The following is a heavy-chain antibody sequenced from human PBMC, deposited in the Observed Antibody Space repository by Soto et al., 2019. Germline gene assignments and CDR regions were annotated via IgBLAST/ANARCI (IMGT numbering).Heavy chain of an antibody. CDR2: ISYDGSNK. CDR1: GFTFISYG. J-gene: IGHJ3*02. CDR3: AKEKKVLRDRAFDI. D-gene: IGHD4-17*01. Sequence: GGSLRLSCAASGFTFISYGMHWVRQAPGKGLEWVAVISYDGSNKYYADSVKGRFTISRDNSKNTLYLQMNSLRAEDTAVYYCAKEKKVLRDRAFDIWGQGTMVTVSS. V-gene: IGHV3-30*18.